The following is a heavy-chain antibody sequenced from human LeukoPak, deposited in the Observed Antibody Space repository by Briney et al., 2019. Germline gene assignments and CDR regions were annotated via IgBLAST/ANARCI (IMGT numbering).Heavy chain of an antibody. CDR3: ARDQYSSSWPYYYYYGMDV. D-gene: IGHD6-13*01. CDR2: IYYSGST. Sequence: PSETLSLTCTVSGGSISSSSYYWGWIRQPPGKGLEWIGSIYYSGSTYYNPSLKSRVTISVDTSKNQFSLKLSSVTAADTAVYYCARDQYSSSWPYYYYYGMDVWGQGTTVTVSS. CDR1: GGSISSSSYY. J-gene: IGHJ6*02. V-gene: IGHV4-39*02.